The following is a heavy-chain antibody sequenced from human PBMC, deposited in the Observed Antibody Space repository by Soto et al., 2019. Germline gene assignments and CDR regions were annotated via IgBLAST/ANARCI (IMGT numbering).Heavy chain of an antibody. D-gene: IGHD2-2*03. CDR3: ARVDIAGLPADRSYYYYGMDV. V-gene: IGHV1-69*01. J-gene: IGHJ6*02. CDR1: GGTYSSYA. CDR2: IIPIFGTA. Sequence: SVKASCEASGGTYSSYAISWVRQAPGQGNEWMGGIIPIFGTANYAQKFQGRVTITADESTSTAYMELSSLRSEDTAVYYCARVDIAGLPADRSYYYYGMDVWCQGNMVTV.